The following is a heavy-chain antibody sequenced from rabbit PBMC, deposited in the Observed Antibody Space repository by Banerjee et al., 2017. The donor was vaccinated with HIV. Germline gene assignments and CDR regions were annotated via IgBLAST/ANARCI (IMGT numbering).Heavy chain of an antibody. CDR1: GFSFSSSYY. CDR2: IATGNDNT. V-gene: IGHV1S45*01. D-gene: IGHD4-2*01. Sequence: QEQLVESGGGLVQPGGSLKLSCTASGFSFSSSYYMCWVRQAPGKGLEWIGCIATGNDNTYYASWAKGRFTISKTSSTTLTLQVTSLTAADTATYFCARPDASSELMYLDLWGPGTLVTVS. CDR3: ARPDASSELMYLDL. J-gene: IGHJ4*01.